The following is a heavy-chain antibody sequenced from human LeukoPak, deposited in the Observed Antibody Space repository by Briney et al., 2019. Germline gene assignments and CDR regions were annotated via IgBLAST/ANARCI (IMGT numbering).Heavy chain of an antibody. CDR3: ARAVRI. Sequence: PSETLSLTCTVSGGSISSSRYYWSWIRQPPGKGLEWIGEINHSGSTNYNPSLKSRVTISVDTSKNQFSLKLSSVTAADTAVYYCARAVRIWGQGTLVTVSS. J-gene: IGHJ4*02. CDR1: GGSISSSRYY. CDR2: INHSGST. V-gene: IGHV4-39*07.